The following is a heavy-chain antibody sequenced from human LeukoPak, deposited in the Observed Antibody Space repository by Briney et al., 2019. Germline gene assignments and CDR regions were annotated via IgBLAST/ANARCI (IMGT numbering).Heavy chain of an antibody. D-gene: IGHD3-22*01. Sequence: SETLSLTCTVSGGSISSSGYYWGWIRQPPGKGLEWIASIYYSGSTYYNPSLKSRVTISVDTSKNQFSLKLSSVTAADTAVYYCARELSSGYYLAFDIWGQGTMVTVSS. CDR1: GGSISSSGYY. V-gene: IGHV4-39*07. CDR2: IYYSGST. CDR3: ARELSSGYYLAFDI. J-gene: IGHJ3*02.